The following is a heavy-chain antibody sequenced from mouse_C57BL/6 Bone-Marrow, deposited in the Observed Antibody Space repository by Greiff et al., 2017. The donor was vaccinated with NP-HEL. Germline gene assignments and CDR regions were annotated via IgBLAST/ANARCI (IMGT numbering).Heavy chain of an antibody. CDR1: GYTFTSYW. D-gene: IGHD1-1*01. J-gene: IGHJ1*03. Sequence: VQLQQPGAELVKPGASVKLSCKASGYTFTSYWMQWVKQRPGQGLEWIGEIDPSDSYTNYNQKFKGKATLTVDTSSSTAYMQLSSLTSEDSAVDYCATIYYYGSSYRNYWYFDVWGTGTTVTVSS. CDR3: ATIYYYGSSYRNYWYFDV. V-gene: IGHV1-50*01. CDR2: IDPSDSYT.